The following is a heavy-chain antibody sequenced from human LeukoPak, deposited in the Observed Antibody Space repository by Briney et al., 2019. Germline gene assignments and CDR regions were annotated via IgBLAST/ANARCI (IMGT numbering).Heavy chain of an antibody. V-gene: IGHV4-59*01. J-gene: IGHJ4*02. Sequence: SETLSLTCTVSGGSISSYYWSWIRQPPGKGLEWIGYIYYSGSTNYNPSLKSRVTISVDTSKNQFSLKLSSVTAADTAVCYCARGSSGYSYGTDFDYWGQGTLVTVSS. D-gene: IGHD5-18*01. CDR3: ARGSSGYSYGTDFDY. CDR2: IYYSGST. CDR1: GGSISSYY.